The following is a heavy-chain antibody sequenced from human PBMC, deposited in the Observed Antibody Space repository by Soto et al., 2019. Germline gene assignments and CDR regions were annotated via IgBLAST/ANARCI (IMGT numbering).Heavy chain of an antibody. CDR2: IYYSGST. D-gene: IGHD4-17*01. CDR1: GGSIGGSGDY. J-gene: IGHJ4*02. CDR3: ARVHDYGDYGY. Sequence: LETLCLTCTVSGGSIGGSGDYWGWIRQPPGKGLEWIGSIYYSGSTYYNPSLKSRVTISVDTSKNQFSLKLSSVTAADTAVYYCARVHDYGDYGYWGQGTLVTVSS. V-gene: IGHV4-39*01.